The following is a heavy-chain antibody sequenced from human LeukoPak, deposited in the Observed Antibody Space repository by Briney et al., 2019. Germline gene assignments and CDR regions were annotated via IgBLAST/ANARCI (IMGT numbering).Heavy chain of an antibody. CDR3: ARDYPPGLHGWKYYYYGMDV. V-gene: IGHV4-4*02. CDR1: GGSISSSNW. J-gene: IGHJ6*02. D-gene: IGHD4-11*01. Sequence: SGTLSLTCAVSGGSISSSNWWSWVRQPPGKGLEWIGEIYHSGSTNYNPSPKSRVTISVDKSKNQFSLKLSSVTAADTAVYYCARDYPPGLHGWKYYYYGMDVWGQGTTVTVSS. CDR2: IYHSGST.